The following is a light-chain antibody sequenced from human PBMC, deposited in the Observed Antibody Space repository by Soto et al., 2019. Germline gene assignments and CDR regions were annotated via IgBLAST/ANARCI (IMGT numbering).Light chain of an antibody. J-gene: IGKJ4*01. Sequence: AILMTQSPSSLSASTGDIVTITCRASQGISSYLAWYQQKPGKAPKLLXYAASTLQSGVPSRFRGSGSGTEFTLTITSLQPEDFAAYYCQQLYTYPLTFGGGTKVDIK. CDR3: QQLYTYPLT. V-gene: IGKV1-8*01. CDR1: QGISSY. CDR2: AAS.